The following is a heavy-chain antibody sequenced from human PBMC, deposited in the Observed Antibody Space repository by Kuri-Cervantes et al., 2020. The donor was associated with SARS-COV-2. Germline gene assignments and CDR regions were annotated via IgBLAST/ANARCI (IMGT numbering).Heavy chain of an antibody. J-gene: IGHJ6*03. CDR2: VPYDGNTQ. Sequence: GESLKISCAVSGFTFGHYAMHWVRQPPGKGLEWLAVVPYDGNTQYYADSVKGRFTISRDNSANTLYLQMNSLKTEDTAVYYCTRGGGVTGYYYYYMDVWGKGTTVTVSS. CDR3: TRGGGVTGYYYYYMDV. D-gene: IGHD3-16*01. CDR1: GFTFGHYA. V-gene: IGHV3-30*04.